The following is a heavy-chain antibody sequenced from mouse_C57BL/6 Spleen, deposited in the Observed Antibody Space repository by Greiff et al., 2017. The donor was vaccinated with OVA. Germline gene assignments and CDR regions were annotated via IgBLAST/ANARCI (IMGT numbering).Heavy chain of an antibody. D-gene: IGHD2-4*01. V-gene: IGHV1-52*01. CDR3: ARWGYDYDRLAY. CDR2: IDPSASDT. CDR1: GYTFTSYW. J-gene: IGHJ3*01. Sequence: VQLQQPGAELVRPGSSVKLSCKASGYTFTSYWMHWVKQRPIQGLEWIGNIDPSASDTPSHQKFTVKATLTVDKSSSTAYMQLSSLTTEDSAVYYCARWGYDYDRLAYWGQGTLVTVSA.